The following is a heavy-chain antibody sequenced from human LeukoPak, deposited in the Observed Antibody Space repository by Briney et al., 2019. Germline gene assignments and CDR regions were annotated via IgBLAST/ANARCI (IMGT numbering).Heavy chain of an antibody. CDR1: GFTFSSYA. D-gene: IGHD6-19*01. CDR3: ARVGIAVADPEEVDY. V-gene: IGHV3-21*01. Sequence: PGGSLRLSCAASGFTFSSYAMSWVRQAPGKGLEWVSSISSSSSYIYYADSVKGRFTISRDNAKNSLYLQMNSLRAEDTAVYYCARVGIAVADPEEVDYWGQGTLVTVSS. J-gene: IGHJ4*02. CDR2: ISSSSSYI.